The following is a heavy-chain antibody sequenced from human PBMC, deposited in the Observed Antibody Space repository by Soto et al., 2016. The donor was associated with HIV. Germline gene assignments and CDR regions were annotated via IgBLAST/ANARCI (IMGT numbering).Heavy chain of an antibody. CDR1: GFTFSGSA. CDR2: IRSKANSYAT. V-gene: IGHV3-73*01. CDR3: TRQLVGYSGDY. J-gene: IGHJ4*02. Sequence: EVQLVESGGGLVQPGGSLKLSCAASGFTFSGSAMHWVRQASGKGLEWVGRIRSKANSYATAYAASVKGRFTISRDDSKNTAYLQMNSLKTEDTAVYYCTRQLVGYSGDYWGQGTLVTVSS. D-gene: IGHD2-15*01.